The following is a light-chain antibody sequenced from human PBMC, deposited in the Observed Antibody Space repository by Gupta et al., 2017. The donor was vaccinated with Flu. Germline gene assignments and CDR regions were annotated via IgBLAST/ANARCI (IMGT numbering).Light chain of an antibody. Sequence: QTARITCSGDALTKQYAYWYQQKPGQAPVLVIYKDSERPSGIPERFSGSSSGTTVTLTISGVQAEDEADYYCQSADSSGTYPEVFGGGTKLTVL. J-gene: IGLJ2*01. CDR2: KDS. CDR1: ALTKQY. CDR3: QSADSSGTYPEV. V-gene: IGLV3-25*03.